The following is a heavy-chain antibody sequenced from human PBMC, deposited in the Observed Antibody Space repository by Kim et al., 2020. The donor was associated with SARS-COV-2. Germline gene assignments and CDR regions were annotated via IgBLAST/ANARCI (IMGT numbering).Heavy chain of an antibody. CDR1: GFTFSSYW. CDR3: ARDTYDYVWGSYRYTHDY. V-gene: IGHV3-7*03. J-gene: IGHJ4*02. CDR2: IKQDGSEK. D-gene: IGHD3-16*02. Sequence: GGSLRLSCPASGFTFSSYWMSWVRQAPGKGLEWVANIKQDGSEKYYVDSVKGRFTISRDNAKNSLYLQMNSLRAEDTAVYYCARDTYDYVWGSYRYTHDYWGQGTLVTVSS.